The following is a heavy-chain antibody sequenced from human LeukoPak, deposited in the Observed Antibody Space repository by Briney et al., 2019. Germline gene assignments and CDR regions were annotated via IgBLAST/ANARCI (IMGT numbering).Heavy chain of an antibody. D-gene: IGHD2-15*01. CDR3: ARLPTGYCSGGSCYPRISYYYYYGMDV. V-gene: IGHV4-34*01. CDR2: INHSGST. J-gene: IGHJ6*02. Sequence: PSGTLSLTCAVYGGSFSGYYWSWIRQPPGKGLEWIGEINHSGSTNYNPSLKSRVTISVDTSKNQFSLKLSSVTAADTAVYYCARLPTGYCSGGSCYPRISYYYYYGMDVWGQGTTVTVSS. CDR1: GGSFSGYY.